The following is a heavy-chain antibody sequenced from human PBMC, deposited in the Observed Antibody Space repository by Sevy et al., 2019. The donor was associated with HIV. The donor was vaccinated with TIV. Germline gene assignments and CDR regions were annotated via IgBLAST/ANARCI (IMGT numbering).Heavy chain of an antibody. D-gene: IGHD6-6*01. J-gene: IGHJ6*02. V-gene: IGHV3-30*18. Sequence: GGSLRLSCAASGFSFSIHGMHWVRQAPGKGLEWVAVMSYDGSRKYYADSVKGRFTISRDNSKNTLFLQMNSLRVEDTAVYYCAKAPAQRVGAPYYYYYVMDVWGQGTTVTVSS. CDR2: MSYDGSRK. CDR1: GFSFSIHG. CDR3: AKAPAQRVGAPYYYYYVMDV.